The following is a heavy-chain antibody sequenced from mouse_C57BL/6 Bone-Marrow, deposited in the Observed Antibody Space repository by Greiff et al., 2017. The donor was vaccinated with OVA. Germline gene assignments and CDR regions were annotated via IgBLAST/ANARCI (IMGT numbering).Heavy chain of an antibody. D-gene: IGHD2-1*01. V-gene: IGHV1-50*01. CDR3: ARWDYGNYASWFAY. Sequence: QVQLKQPGAELVKPGASVKLSCKASGYTFTSYWMQWVKQRPGQGLEWIGEIDPSDSYTNYNQKFKGKATLTVDTSSSTAYMQLSSLTSEDSAVYYGARWDYGNYASWFAYWGRGTLVTVSA. CDR1: GYTFTSYW. J-gene: IGHJ3*01. CDR2: IDPSDSYT.